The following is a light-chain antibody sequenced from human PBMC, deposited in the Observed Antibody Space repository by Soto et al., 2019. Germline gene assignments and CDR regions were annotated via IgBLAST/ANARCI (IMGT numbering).Light chain of an antibody. CDR3: VSFAGSNNVV. CDR1: NSDVGAYNY. V-gene: IGLV2-8*01. J-gene: IGLJ2*01. Sequence: QSALTQPPSASGSPGQSVAVSCTGTNSDVGAYNYVSWYQQYPGKAPKLLIYEVTKRPSGVPDRFSGSKSGNTASLTVSGLQAEDEADYYCVSFAGSNNVVFGGGTKLTVL. CDR2: EVT.